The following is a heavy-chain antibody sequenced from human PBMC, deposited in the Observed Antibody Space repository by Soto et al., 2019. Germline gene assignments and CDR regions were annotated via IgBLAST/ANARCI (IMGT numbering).Heavy chain of an antibody. CDR2: IKRKTDGATT. D-gene: IGHD2-15*01. V-gene: IGHV3-15*01. J-gene: IGHJ4*02. Sequence: GGSLRLSYAAFGFTFSNAWVSLVRQARGEGLEWVGRIKRKTDGATTDNAAPVKGRFTISRDDSKNTLYLQMNSLKTEDTAVYYCTTDIYWIRVPPGVNYWGQGTLVTVSS. CDR3: TTDIYWIRVPPGVNY. CDR1: GFTFSNAW.